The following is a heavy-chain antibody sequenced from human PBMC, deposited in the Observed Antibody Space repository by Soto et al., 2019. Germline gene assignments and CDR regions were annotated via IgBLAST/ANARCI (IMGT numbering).Heavy chain of an antibody. Sequence: GSLRLSCAASGFTVSSNYMSWVRQAPGKGLEWVSVIYSGGSTYYADSVKGRFTISRDNSKNTLYLQMNSLRAEDTAVYYCAREQEVDTAMADGGMDVWGQGTTVTVSS. CDR2: IYSGGST. D-gene: IGHD5-18*01. CDR1: GFTVSSNY. V-gene: IGHV3-53*01. J-gene: IGHJ6*02. CDR3: AREQEVDTAMADGGMDV.